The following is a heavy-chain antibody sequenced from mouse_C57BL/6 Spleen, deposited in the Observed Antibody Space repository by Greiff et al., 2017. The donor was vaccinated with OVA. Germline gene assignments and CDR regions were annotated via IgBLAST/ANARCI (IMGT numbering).Heavy chain of an antibody. CDR1: GYTFTSYW. D-gene: IGHD2-4*01. J-gene: IGHJ4*01. V-gene: IGHV1-69*01. CDR3: ARLYYEGYYAMDY. CDR2: IDPSDSYT. Sequence: QVQLQQPGAELVMPGASVKLSCKASGYTFTSYWMHWVKQRPGQGLEWIGEIDPSDSYTNYNQKFKGKATLTVDKSSSTAYMQLSSLTSDDSAVYYCARLYYEGYYAMDYWGQGTSVTVSS.